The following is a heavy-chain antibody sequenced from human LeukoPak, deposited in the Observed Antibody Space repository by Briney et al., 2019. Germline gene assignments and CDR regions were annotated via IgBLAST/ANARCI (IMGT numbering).Heavy chain of an antibody. J-gene: IGHJ3*01. V-gene: IGHV1-2*02. CDR3: AREGYGGGQDFDV. Sequence: ASVKVSCKASGYTFTGYSMHWVRQAPGQGLEWMGWINPNNGGTNYAQKFQGRVTMTRDTSISTAYMDLSRLKSDDTAVYYCAREGYGGGQDFDVWGQGTMVTVSS. CDR2: INPNNGGT. D-gene: IGHD1-26*01. CDR1: GYTFTGYS.